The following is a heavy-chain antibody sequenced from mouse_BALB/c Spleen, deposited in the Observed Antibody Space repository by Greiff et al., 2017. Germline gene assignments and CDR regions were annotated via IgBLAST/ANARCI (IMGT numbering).Heavy chain of an antibody. CDR3: ASSGYVYAMDY. CDR1: GFNIKDTY. CDR2: IDPANGNT. J-gene: IGHJ4*01. V-gene: IGHV14-3*02. Sequence: VQLKQSGAELVKPGASVKLSCTASGFNIKDTYMHWVKQRPEQGLEWIGRIDPANGNTKYDPKFQGKATITADTSSNTAYLQLSSLTSEDTAVYYCASSGYVYAMDYWGQGTSVTVSS. D-gene: IGHD3-1*01.